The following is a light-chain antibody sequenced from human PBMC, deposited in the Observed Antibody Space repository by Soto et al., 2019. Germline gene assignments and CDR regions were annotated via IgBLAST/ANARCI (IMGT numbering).Light chain of an antibody. J-gene: IGLJ1*01. CDR2: EGS. V-gene: IGLV2-23*01. CDR3: CSYAGSSTYV. Sequence: QSVLTQPRSVSGSPGQSVTISCTGTSSDVGGYNLVSWYQQHPGKAPKLMIYEGSKRPSGVSNRFSGSKSGNTASLTISGLQAEDEADYYCCSYAGSSTYVFGTGTKVTV. CDR1: SSDVGGYNL.